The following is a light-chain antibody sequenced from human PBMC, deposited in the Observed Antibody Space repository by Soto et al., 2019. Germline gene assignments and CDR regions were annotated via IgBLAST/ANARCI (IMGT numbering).Light chain of an antibody. V-gene: IGKV3-20*01. CDR3: QQYGRSPPVT. CDR2: GTS. CDR1: QSISSSY. J-gene: IGKJ3*01. Sequence: VLTQSPGTLSLSPGERATLSCRASQSISSSYLAWYQQKPGQAPRLLIYGTSTRATGIPDRFRGNGSGTDFTLSISRLEAEYIAMYCCQQYGRSPPVTFGPGTKVDIK.